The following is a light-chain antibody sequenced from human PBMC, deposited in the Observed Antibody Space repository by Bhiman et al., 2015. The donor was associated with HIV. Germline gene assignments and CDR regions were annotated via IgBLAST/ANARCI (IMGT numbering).Light chain of an antibody. V-gene: IGLV2-18*02. CDR2: EVS. J-gene: IGLJ2*01. CDR3: SSYTTSSTVV. CDR1: SSDVGSYNR. Sequence: QSALTQPPSASGSPGQSVTISCTGTSSDVGSYNRVSWYQQPPGKAPKLMIYEVSKRPSGVPDRFSGSKSGNTASLTVSGLQAEDEADYYCSSYTTSSTVVFGGGTKLTVL.